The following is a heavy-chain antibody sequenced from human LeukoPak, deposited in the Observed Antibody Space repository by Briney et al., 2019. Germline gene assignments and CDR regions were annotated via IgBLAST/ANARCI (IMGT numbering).Heavy chain of an antibody. J-gene: IGHJ4*02. D-gene: IGHD6-13*01. Sequence: PGGSLRLSCAASGFTVSTTYMSWVRQAPGKGLEWISVIYSGGSTYYADSVKGRFTISRDNSKNTLYLQINSLRAEDTAVYYCARWAGYSSTWYGLFDYWGQGTLVTVSS. CDR3: ARWAGYSSTWYGLFDY. CDR2: IYSGGST. CDR1: GFTVSTTY. V-gene: IGHV3-66*01.